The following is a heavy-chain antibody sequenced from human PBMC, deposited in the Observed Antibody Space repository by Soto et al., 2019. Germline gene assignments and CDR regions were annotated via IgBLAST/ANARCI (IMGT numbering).Heavy chain of an antibody. CDR1: GYTFTSYA. CDR2: INAGNGNT. Sequence: ASVKVSCKASGYTFTSYAMHWVRQAPGQRLEWMGWINAGNGNTKFSQKFQGRVTIPRDTSASTAYMELSSLRSEDTAVYYCARSLEAIVVVPAADFWSGYYRDYWFDPWGQGTLVTVSS. V-gene: IGHV1-3*01. D-gene: IGHD2-2*01. J-gene: IGHJ5*02. CDR3: ARSLEAIVVVPAADFWSGYYRDYWFDP.